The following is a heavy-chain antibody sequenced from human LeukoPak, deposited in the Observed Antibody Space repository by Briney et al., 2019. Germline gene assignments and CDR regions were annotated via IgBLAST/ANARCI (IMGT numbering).Heavy chain of an antibody. CDR1: GLSFSSYA. J-gene: IGHJ6*02. CDR2: ISSSGDST. Sequence: GGSLRLSCAASGLSFSSYAMSWVRQAPGKGLEWASSISSSGDSTYYTNSVKGRFTISRDNSKNTLYLQMNSLRADDTAIYYCARNQQLGGHSYYYYGMDVWGQGTTVTVSS. CDR3: ARNQQLGGHSYYYYGMDV. V-gene: IGHV3-23*01. D-gene: IGHD3-16*01.